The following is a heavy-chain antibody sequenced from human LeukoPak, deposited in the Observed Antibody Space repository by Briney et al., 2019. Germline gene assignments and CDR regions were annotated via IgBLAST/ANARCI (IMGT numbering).Heavy chain of an antibody. Sequence: SETLSLTSAVHGGSSSGYYWSWIRPHPGEGLEWIGEINNSGSTNYHPSLKSRVTISVDTSKNQFSLKLSSVTAADTAVYYCVYGSGSYYPDFDYWGQGTLVTVSS. CDR1: GGSSSGYY. D-gene: IGHD3-10*01. J-gene: IGHJ4*02. V-gene: IGHV4-34*01. CDR2: INNSGST. CDR3: VYGSGSYYPDFDY.